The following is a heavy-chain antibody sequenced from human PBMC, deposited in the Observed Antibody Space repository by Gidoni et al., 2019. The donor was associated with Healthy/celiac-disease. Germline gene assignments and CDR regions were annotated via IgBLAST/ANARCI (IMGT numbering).Heavy chain of an antibody. CDR3: ARDMIVVVITQSPRFDY. J-gene: IGHJ4*02. D-gene: IGHD3-22*01. CDR2: ISAYNGNT. Sequence: QVQLVQSGAEVKKPGASVKVSCKASGYTFTRYGISWVRQAPGQGLEWMGWISAYNGNTNYAQKLQGRVTMTTDTSTSTAYMELRSLRSDDTAVYYCARDMIVVVITQSPRFDYWGQGTLVTVSS. V-gene: IGHV1-18*01. CDR1: GYTFTRYG.